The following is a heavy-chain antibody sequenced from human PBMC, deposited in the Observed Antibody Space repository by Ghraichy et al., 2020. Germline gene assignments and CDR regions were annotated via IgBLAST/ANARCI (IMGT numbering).Heavy chain of an antibody. CDR3: ARPGGYCSGGSCYNVY. V-gene: IGHV3-7*01. CDR1: GFTFSSYW. J-gene: IGHJ4*02. D-gene: IGHD2-15*01. CDR2: IKQDGNEK. Sequence: GESLNISCATSGFTFSSYWMSWVRQAPGKGLEWVANIKQDGNEKFYGDSVKGRFIISRDNAKNSLYLQMNSLRDEDTAIYYCARPGGYCSGGSCYNVYWGQGTLVTVSS.